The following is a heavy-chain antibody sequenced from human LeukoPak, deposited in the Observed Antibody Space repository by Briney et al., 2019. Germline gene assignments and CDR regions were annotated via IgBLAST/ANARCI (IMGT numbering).Heavy chain of an antibody. CDR2: INHSGST. V-gene: IGHV4-34*01. D-gene: IGHD5-18*01. J-gene: IGHJ4*02. CDR3: ARLWIQKGYDY. CDR1: GGPFSGYY. Sequence: PSETLSPTCAVYGGPFSGYYWSWIRQPPGKGLEWIGEINHSGSTNYNPSLKSRVTISVDTSKNQFSLKLSSVTAADTAVYYCARLWIQKGYDYWGQGTLVTVSS.